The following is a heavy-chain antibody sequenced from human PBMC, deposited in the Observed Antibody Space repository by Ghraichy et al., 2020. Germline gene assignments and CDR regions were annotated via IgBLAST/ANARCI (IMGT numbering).Heavy chain of an antibody. CDR2: IIPIFGTA. V-gene: IGHV1-69*05. CDR1: GGTFSSYA. J-gene: IGHJ4*02. D-gene: IGHD3-22*01. CDR3: ARVGGWSYYDSSGSVHFDY. Sequence: KVSCKASGGTFSSYAISWVRQAPGQGLEWMGGIIPIFGTANYAQKFQGRVTITTDESTSTAYMELSSLRSEDTAVYYCARVGGWSYYDSSGSVHFDYWDQGTLVTVSS.